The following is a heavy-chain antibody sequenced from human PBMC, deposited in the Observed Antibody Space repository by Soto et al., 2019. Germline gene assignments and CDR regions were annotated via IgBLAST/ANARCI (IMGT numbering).Heavy chain of an antibody. CDR1: GFTFSSYG. D-gene: IGHD6-19*01. Sequence: LRLSCAASGFTFSSYGMHWVRQAPGKGLEWVAVISYDGSNKYYADSVKGRFTISRDNSKNTLYLQMNSLRAEDTAVYYCAKDLRYSSGWYGSWGQGTLVTVSS. CDR2: ISYDGSNK. J-gene: IGHJ5*02. V-gene: IGHV3-30*18. CDR3: AKDLRYSSGWYGS.